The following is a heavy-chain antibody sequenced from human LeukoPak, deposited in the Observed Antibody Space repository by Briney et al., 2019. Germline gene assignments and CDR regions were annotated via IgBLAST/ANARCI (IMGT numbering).Heavy chain of an antibody. V-gene: IGHV3-33*01. CDR1: GFIFSNFG. CDR2: IWYDGRTK. J-gene: IGHJ4*02. Sequence: GGSLRLSCEGSGFIFSNFGMNWVRQAPGRGLGWGALIWYDGRTKFHADSVKGRFTISRDNSANTLYLQMNSLRVEDTAVYYCAREWGRIAVAGGPGYWGQGALVTVSS. CDR3: AREWGRIAVAGGPGY. D-gene: IGHD6-19*01.